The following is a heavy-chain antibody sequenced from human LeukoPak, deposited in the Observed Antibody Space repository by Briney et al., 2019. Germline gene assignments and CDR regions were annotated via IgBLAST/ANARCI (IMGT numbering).Heavy chain of an antibody. Sequence: PGRSLRLSCAASGFTFSSYAMHWVRQAPGKGLGWVAVISYDGSNKYYADSVKGRFTISRDNSKNTLYLQMSSLRAEDTAVYYCAKLRAYGGDSWGQGTLVTVSS. CDR1: GFTFSSYA. CDR3: AKLRAYGGDS. V-gene: IGHV3-30-3*02. D-gene: IGHD4-17*01. CDR2: ISYDGSNK. J-gene: IGHJ4*02.